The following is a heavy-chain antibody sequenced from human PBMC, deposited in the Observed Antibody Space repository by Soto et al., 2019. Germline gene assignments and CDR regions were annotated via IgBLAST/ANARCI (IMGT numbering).Heavy chain of an antibody. CDR2: ISGSGGST. Sequence: EVQLLESGGGLVQPGGSLRLSCAASGFTFSSYAMSWVRQAPGKGLEWVSAISGSGGSTYYADSVKGRFTISRDNSKNTLYLQMNSLRAEDTAVYYCAKSRAGVRWLQLPHSDYWGQGTLVTVSS. CDR3: AKSRAGVRWLQLPHSDY. CDR1: GFTFSSYA. D-gene: IGHD5-12*01. V-gene: IGHV3-23*01. J-gene: IGHJ4*02.